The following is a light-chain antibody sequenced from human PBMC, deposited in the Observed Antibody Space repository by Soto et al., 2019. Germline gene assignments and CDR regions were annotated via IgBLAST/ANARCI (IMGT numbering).Light chain of an antibody. Sequence: DIQMTQSPSTLSASVGDRVTITCRASQSISDWLAWFQLKPGKAPKLLIYDVSSLESGVPSRFSGSGSGTEFTLTISSLQPDDFATYYCQQYNNYSTFGQGTKVDIK. CDR1: QSISDW. J-gene: IGKJ1*01. CDR2: DVS. V-gene: IGKV1-5*01. CDR3: QQYNNYST.